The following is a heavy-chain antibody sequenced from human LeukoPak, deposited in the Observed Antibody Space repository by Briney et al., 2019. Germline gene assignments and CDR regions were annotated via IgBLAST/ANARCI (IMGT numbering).Heavy chain of an antibody. CDR1: GASISSSTYY. V-gene: IGHV4-39*07. D-gene: IGHD3-10*01. CDR3: ARGRGEGRGISMVRGVRAPSYNWFDP. J-gene: IGHJ5*02. CDR2: IYYSGST. Sequence: SETLSLTCTVSGASISSSTYYWGWIRQPPGKGLEWIGSIYYSGSTYYNPSLKSRVTISVDTSKNQFSLKLSSVTAAGTAVYYCARGRGEGRGISMVRGVRAPSYNWFDPWGHGTLVTVSS.